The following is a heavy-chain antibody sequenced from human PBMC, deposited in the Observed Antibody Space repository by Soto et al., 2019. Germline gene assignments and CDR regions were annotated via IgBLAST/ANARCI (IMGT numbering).Heavy chain of an antibody. V-gene: IGHV2-5*02. Sequence: QITLKESGPTLVKPTQTLTLICTYSGFSLRTTGVGVGWIRQPPGKALEWLGIIYWDDDKRYSPSLKSRLTLTSDISKSQVVLTMTNMGPVDTATYFCAHTWGLPFDYWGPGNLVIVSS. J-gene: IGHJ4*02. CDR2: IYWDDDK. CDR1: GFSLRTTGVG. CDR3: AHTWGLPFDY. D-gene: IGHD3-16*01.